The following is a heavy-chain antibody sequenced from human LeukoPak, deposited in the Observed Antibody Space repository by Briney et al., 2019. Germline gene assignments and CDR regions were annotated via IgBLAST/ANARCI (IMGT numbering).Heavy chain of an antibody. V-gene: IGHV6-1*01. J-gene: IGHJ1*01. D-gene: IGHD6-19*01. Sequence: SQTLSLTCAISGDSVSSNSAAWNWIRQSPSRGLEWLGRTYYRSKWYNDYAVSVKSRITINPDTFRNHFSLQLNSVTPEDTAVYYCAREIVSVAGRYFQHWGQGTLVTVSS. CDR2: TYYRSKWYN. CDR3: AREIVSVAGRYFQH. CDR1: GDSVSSNSAA.